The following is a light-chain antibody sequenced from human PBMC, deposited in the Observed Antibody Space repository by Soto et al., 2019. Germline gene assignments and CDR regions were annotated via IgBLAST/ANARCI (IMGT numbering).Light chain of an antibody. V-gene: IGKV3D-15*01. J-gene: IGKJ1*01. CDR1: QRVSRN. CDR3: QQYNNWPPWT. CDR2: GAS. Sequence: EIVMTQSPATLSVSPGERATLSCRASQRVSRNLAWYQQKPGQAPRLLIYGASSRATGIPDRFSGGGSGTDFTLTISSLQSEDFAVYYCQQYNNWPPWTFGQGTKVDIK.